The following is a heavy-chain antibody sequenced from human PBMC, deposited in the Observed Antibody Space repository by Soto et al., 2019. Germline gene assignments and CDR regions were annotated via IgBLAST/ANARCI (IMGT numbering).Heavy chain of an antibody. CDR3: TTGTTYYDFWSGYYTGNAFDI. CDR1: GFTSSNAW. D-gene: IGHD3-3*01. V-gene: IGHV3-15*01. J-gene: IGHJ3*02. CDR2: IKSKTDGGTT. Sequence: VGSLRLSCAASGFTSSNAWMSWVRQAPGKGLEWVGRIKSKTDGGTTDYAAPVKGRFTISRDDSKNTLYLQMNSLKTEDTAVYYCTTGTTYYDFWSGYYTGNAFDIWGQGTMVTVSS.